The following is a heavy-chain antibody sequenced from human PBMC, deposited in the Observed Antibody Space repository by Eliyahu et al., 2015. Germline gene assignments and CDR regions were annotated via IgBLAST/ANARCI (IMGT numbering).Heavy chain of an antibody. D-gene: IGHD2-15*01. CDR2: IRSKTKSYAT. CDR1: GFTFSGSS. J-gene: IGHJ4*02. Sequence: EVQLVESGGGLVQPGGSLKLSCAASGFTFSGSSRXGVRQASGKGLEWVGRIRSKTKSYATEYAASVNGRFTISRDDSKNTAYLQMNSLKTEDTAVYYCTSPYRAGCSGSSCRDYWGQGTLVTVSS. V-gene: IGHV3-73*01. CDR3: TSPYRAGCSGSSCRDY.